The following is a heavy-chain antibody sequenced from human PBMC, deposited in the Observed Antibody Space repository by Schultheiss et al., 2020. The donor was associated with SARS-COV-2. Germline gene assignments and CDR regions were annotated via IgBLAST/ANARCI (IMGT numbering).Heavy chain of an antibody. CDR1: GFTFSSYA. CDR3: ARGGYSYGYAY. CDR2: ISYDGSNK. J-gene: IGHJ4*02. D-gene: IGHD5-18*01. V-gene: IGHV3-30*01. Sequence: GGSLRLSCAASGFTFSSYAMHWVRQAPGKGLEWVAVISYDGSNKYYADSVKGRFTISRDNFKNTLYLQMNSLRAEDTAVYYCARGGYSYGYAYWGQGTLVTVSS.